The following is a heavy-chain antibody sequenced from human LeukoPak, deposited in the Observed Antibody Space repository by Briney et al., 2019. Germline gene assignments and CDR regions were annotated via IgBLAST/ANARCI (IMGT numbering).Heavy chain of an antibody. V-gene: IGHV1-2*02. CDR1: GYTFTGYY. D-gene: IGHD6-6*01. J-gene: IGHJ4*02. CDR2: INPNSGDT. Sequence: ASVKVSCKASGYTFTGYYMHWVRQAPGQGLEWMGWINPNSGDTNYSQKFQGRVSMTRDTSINTAYMELSRLRSDDTAVYYCARVYQARPSYFDYWGQGTLVTASS. CDR3: ARVYQARPSYFDY.